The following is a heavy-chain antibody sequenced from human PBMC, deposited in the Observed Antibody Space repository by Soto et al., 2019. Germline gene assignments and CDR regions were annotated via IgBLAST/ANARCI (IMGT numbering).Heavy chain of an antibody. CDR3: ARGHVSMIRVVLKSGHPSYYFEF. Sequence: PSETLSLTCAVSGGSITSYYWSWIRQPPGKGLEWIGDVNHSGTTNYNPSLKSRVTTSVDTSKSQFSLELSSVTAADTAVYYCARGHVSMIRVVLKSGHPSYYFEFWGQG. V-gene: IGHV4-59*01. CDR1: GGSITSYY. D-gene: IGHD3-10*01. J-gene: IGHJ4*02. CDR2: VNHSGTT.